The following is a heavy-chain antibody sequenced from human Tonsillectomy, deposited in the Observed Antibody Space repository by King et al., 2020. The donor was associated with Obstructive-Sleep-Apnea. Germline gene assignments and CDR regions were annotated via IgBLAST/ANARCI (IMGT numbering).Heavy chain of an antibody. CDR1: GGSISSSSYY. V-gene: IGHV4-39*01. Sequence: QLQESGPGLVKPSETLSLTCTVSGGSISSSSYYWGWIRQPPGKGLEWIGSIYYSGSTYYNPSLKSRVTISVDTSKNQFSLKLSSVIAADTAVYYCASQEDMATMNYWGQGTLVTVSS. J-gene: IGHJ4*02. D-gene: IGHD5-24*01. CDR3: ASQEDMATMNY. CDR2: IYYSGST.